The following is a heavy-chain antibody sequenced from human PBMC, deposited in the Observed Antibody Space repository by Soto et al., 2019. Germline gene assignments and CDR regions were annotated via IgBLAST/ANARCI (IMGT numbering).Heavy chain of an antibody. D-gene: IGHD1-1*01. CDR3: ARSGTGVVRGPIASPASWFDP. J-gene: IGHJ5*02. V-gene: IGHV4-4*07. CDR2: IYGSGRT. CDR1: GGSLTSFY. Sequence: QVQLQESGPSLVRPSETLSLTCSVSGGSLTSFYWSWIRQPAGKGLEWVGRIYGSGRTPYNPSLKSRVPMSLAVSLNQVPLKLSSVTAADTAVYFCARSGTGVVRGPIASPASWFDPWGRGALVTVSS.